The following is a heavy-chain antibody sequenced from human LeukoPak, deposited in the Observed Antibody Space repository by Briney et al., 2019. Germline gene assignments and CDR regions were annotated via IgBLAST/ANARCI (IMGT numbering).Heavy chain of an antibody. CDR2: IIPIFGTA. CDR1: GYTFTSYG. Sequence: ASVKVSCKASGYTFTSYGISWVRQAPGQGLEWMGGIIPIFGTANYAQKLQGRVTMTTDTSTSTAYMELRSLRSDDTAVYYCARVRGSSWYSAFDIWGQGTMVTVSS. D-gene: IGHD6-13*01. V-gene: IGHV1-18*01. CDR3: ARVRGSSWYSAFDI. J-gene: IGHJ3*02.